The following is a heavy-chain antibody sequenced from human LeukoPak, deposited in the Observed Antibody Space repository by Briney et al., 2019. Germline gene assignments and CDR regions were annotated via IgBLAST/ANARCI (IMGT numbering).Heavy chain of an antibody. CDR1: GGSISSYY. CDR2: IYYSGST. D-gene: IGHD6-6*01. Sequence: PSETLSLTCTVSGGSISSYYWSWIRQPPGKGLEWIGYIYYSGSTNYNPSLKSRVTISVDTSKNQFSLKLSSVTAADTAVYYCAGYSSSSLMFDPWGQGTLVTVSS. CDR3: AGYSSSSLMFDP. J-gene: IGHJ5*02. V-gene: IGHV4-59*01.